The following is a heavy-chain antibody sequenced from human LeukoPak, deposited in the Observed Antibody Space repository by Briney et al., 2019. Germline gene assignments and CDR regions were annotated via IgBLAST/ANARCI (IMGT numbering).Heavy chain of an antibody. J-gene: IGHJ6*03. V-gene: IGHV4-38-2*02. CDR3: ARDELRDHYYYYMDV. CDR1: GFSISSAYY. Sequence: PSETLSLTCTVSGFSISSAYYWVWIRQPPGKGLEYIGRIYHTGTTYYSPSLRSRVTISLDTSKNQFSLNLSSVTAADTAVYYCARDELRDHYYYYMDVWGKGTTVTVSS. CDR2: IYHTGTT.